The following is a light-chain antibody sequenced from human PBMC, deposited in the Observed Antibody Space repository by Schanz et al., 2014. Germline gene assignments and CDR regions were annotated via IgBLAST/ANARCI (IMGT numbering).Light chain of an antibody. CDR2: DNT. CDR3: QSYDNRLNGWL. J-gene: IGLJ3*02. Sequence: QFVLTQPPSVSGAPGQGVTISCTGSASNIGAGYDVHWYQQVPGTAPKPLIFDNTNRPSGVPDRFSGSKSGTSASLAITGLQAEDEADYYCQSYDNRLNGWLFGGGTKLTVL. CDR1: ASNIGAGYD. V-gene: IGLV1-40*01.